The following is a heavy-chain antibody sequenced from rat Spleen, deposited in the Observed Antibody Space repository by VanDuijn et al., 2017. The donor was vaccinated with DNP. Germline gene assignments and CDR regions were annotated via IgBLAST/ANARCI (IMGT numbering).Heavy chain of an antibody. J-gene: IGHJ3*01. CDR3: AGNYFDGSFYYPFAY. Sequence: EVQLVESGGGLVQPGRSLKLSCAASGFTFSDYAMAWVRQAPEKGLEWVATISYDGSRTYYRDSVKGRFTVSRDNANSTLYLQMDSLRSEDTATYYCAGNYFDGSFYYPFAYWGQGTLVTVSS. D-gene: IGHD1-12*02. V-gene: IGHV5-17*01. CDR2: ISYDGSRT. CDR1: GFTFSDYA.